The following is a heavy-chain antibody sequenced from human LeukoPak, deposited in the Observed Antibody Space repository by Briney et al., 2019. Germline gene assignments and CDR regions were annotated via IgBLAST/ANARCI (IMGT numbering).Heavy chain of an antibody. CDR3: AKTNGYFDQ. J-gene: IGHJ4*02. V-gene: IGHV3-23*01. Sequence: GRSLRLSCAASGFTFSSYGMTWLRQNPAKGLEWVSAISGSGETTYYSDSVKGRFTISRDNSTNTLFLQMNSLRVEDAAMYYCAKTNGYFDQWGQGTLVAVSS. D-gene: IGHD2-8*01. CDR2: ISGSGETT. CDR1: GFTFSSYG.